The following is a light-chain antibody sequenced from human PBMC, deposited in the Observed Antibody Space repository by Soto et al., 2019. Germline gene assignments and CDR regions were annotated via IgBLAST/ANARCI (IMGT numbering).Light chain of an antibody. CDR1: QSVSSSY. Sequence: ESVLTQSPGTLSLSPGERATLSCRASQSVSSSYLAWYQQKPGQAPRLLIYGASSRATGIPDRFSGSGSGTDFTLTISRLEPEDFAVYYCQQYGSSLRTFGQGTKGDIK. V-gene: IGKV3-20*01. J-gene: IGKJ1*01. CDR3: QQYGSSLRT. CDR2: GAS.